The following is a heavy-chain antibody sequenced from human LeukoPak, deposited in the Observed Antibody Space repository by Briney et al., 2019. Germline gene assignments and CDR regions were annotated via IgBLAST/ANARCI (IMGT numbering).Heavy chain of an antibody. V-gene: IGHV4-34*01. D-gene: IGHD4-17*01. Sequence: SETLSLTCAVYGGSFSGYYWSWLRQPPGKGLEWIGEINHSGSTNYNPSLKSRVTISVDTSKNQFSLKLSSVTAADTAVYYCARGRTGTVTLYYFDYWGQGTLVTVSS. J-gene: IGHJ4*02. CDR1: GGSFSGYY. CDR3: ARGRTGTVTLYYFDY. CDR2: INHSGST.